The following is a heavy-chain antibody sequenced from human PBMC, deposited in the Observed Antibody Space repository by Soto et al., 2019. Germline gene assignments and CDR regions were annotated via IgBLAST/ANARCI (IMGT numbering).Heavy chain of an antibody. CDR1: SGSISSYS. V-gene: IGHV4-59*12. J-gene: IGHJ5*02. Sequence: PSETLSLTCTVSSGSISSYSWSWIRQPPGKGLEWIGYIYHSGSTYYNPSLKSRVTISVDRSKNQFSLKLSSVTAADTAVYYCARVPGPWGQGTLVTVSS. CDR3: ARVPGP. CDR2: IYHSGST.